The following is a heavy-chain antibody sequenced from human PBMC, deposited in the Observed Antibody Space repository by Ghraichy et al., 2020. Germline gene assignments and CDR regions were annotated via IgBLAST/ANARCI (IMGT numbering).Heavy chain of an antibody. V-gene: IGHV2-5*01. Sequence: SGPTLVKPTQTLTLTCSFSGFSLNTSGVAVGWVRQPPGKALESLAIIYWNDDKRYSPSLKSRLTIVMDTSKNQVVLTMTNMDPVDTATYYCAHSGYGFHFDYWGQGILVTVSS. CDR2: IYWNDDK. J-gene: IGHJ4*02. CDR3: AHSGYGFHFDY. CDR1: GFSLNTSGVA. D-gene: IGHD5-12*01.